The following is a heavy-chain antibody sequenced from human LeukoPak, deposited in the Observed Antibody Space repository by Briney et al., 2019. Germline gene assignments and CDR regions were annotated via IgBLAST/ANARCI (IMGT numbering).Heavy chain of an antibody. V-gene: IGHV4-30-4*01. CDR1: GGSINSGAHY. D-gene: IGHD4-23*01. CDR2: ISYSGST. Sequence: PSQTLSLTCTVSGGSINSGAHYWRWVRQPPGKGLEWIGYISYSGSTYYNPSLKSRVTISVDTSKNQFSLKLSSVTAADTAVYYCARYYGGNSNFDYWGQGTLVTVSS. J-gene: IGHJ4*02. CDR3: ARYYGGNSNFDY.